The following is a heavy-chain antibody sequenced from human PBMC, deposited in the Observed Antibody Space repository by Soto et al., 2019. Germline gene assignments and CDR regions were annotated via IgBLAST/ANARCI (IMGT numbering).Heavy chain of an antibody. CDR3: ARDPLWGTAMVLWYFDL. V-gene: IGHV3-30-3*01. Sequence: GGSLRLSCAASGFTFSSYAMYWVRQAPGKGLEWVALISYDGSNKYYADSVKGRFTISRDNSKNTLYLQMNSLRAEDTAVYYCARDPLWGTAMVLWYFDLWGRGTLVTVSS. CDR2: ISYDGSNK. CDR1: GFTFSSYA. J-gene: IGHJ2*01. D-gene: IGHD5-18*01.